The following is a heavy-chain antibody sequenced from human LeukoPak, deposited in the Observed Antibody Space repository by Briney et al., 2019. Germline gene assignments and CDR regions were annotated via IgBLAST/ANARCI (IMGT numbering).Heavy chain of an antibody. J-gene: IGHJ2*01. Sequence: ASVKVSCKASGSTFTGYYMHWVRQAPGQGLEWMGRINPNSGGTNYAQKFQGRVTTTRDTSISTAYMELSRLRSDDTAVYYCAREMVRGVYWYFDLWGRGTLVTVSS. CDR1: GSTFTGYY. CDR2: INPNSGGT. D-gene: IGHD3-10*01. CDR3: AREMVRGVYWYFDL. V-gene: IGHV1-2*06.